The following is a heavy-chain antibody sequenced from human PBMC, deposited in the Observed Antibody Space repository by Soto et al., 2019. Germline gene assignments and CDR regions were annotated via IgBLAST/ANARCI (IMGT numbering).Heavy chain of an antibody. J-gene: IGHJ4*02. Sequence: PGGSLRLSCAASGFTFSSYAMHWVRQAPGKGLEWVAVISYDGSNKYYADSVKGRFTISRDNSKNTLYLQMNSLRAEDTAVYYCASGGYSYGPFDYWGQGTLVTVSS. CDR2: ISYDGSNK. CDR3: ASGGYSYGPFDY. D-gene: IGHD5-18*01. CDR1: GFTFSSYA. V-gene: IGHV3-30-3*01.